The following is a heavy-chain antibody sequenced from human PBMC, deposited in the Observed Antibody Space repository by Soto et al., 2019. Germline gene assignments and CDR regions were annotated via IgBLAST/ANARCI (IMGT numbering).Heavy chain of an antibody. CDR1: GGSISSSSYY. CDR3: ARHAANWGSSRWFDP. V-gene: IGHV4-39*01. Sequence: PSETLSLTCTVSGGSISSSSYYWGWIRQPPGKGLEWIGSIYYSGSTYYNPSLKSRVTISVDTSKNQFSLKLSSVTAADTAVYYCARHAANWGSSRWFDPWGQGTLVTVPQ. CDR2: IYYSGST. D-gene: IGHD7-27*01. J-gene: IGHJ5*02.